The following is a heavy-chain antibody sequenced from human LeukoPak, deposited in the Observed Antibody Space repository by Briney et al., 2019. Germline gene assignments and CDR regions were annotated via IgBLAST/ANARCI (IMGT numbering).Heavy chain of an antibody. Sequence: GGSLRLSCAASGFTFSSYWMHWVRQAPGKGLVWVSRINSDGSSTSYADSVKGRFTISRDNAENTLYLQMNSLRAEDTAVYYCAKSEYSYGSFDYWGQGTLVTVSS. D-gene: IGHD5-18*01. V-gene: IGHV3-74*01. CDR1: GFTFSSYW. J-gene: IGHJ4*02. CDR2: INSDGSST. CDR3: AKSEYSYGSFDY.